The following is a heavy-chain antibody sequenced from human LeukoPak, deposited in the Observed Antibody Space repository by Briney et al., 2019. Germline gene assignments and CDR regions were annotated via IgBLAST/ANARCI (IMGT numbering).Heavy chain of an antibody. CDR2: IYRGGST. CDR1: GFIVSDNY. V-gene: IGHV3-53*01. Sequence: GGSLRLSCATSGFIVSDNYMTWVRQAPGKGLEWVSVIYRGGSTYYAESVKGRFTITRDNSKNIVYLQMYSGGVEDTVVYYCARVGGYGSGNHYRGGAFDIWGQGTMVTVSS. D-gene: IGHD3-10*01. CDR3: ARVGGYGSGNHYRGGAFDI. J-gene: IGHJ3*02.